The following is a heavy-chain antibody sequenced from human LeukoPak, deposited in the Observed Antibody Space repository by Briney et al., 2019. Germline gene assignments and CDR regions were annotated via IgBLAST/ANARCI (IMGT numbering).Heavy chain of an antibody. CDR2: FDPEDGET. D-gene: IGHD3-10*01. CDR1: GYTFTGYY. CDR3: ASVLLWMGPAAYY. V-gene: IGHV1-24*01. J-gene: IGHJ4*02. Sequence: ASVKVSCKASGYTFTGYYMHWVRQAPGQGLEWMGGFDPEDGETIYAQKFQGRVTMTEDTSTDTAYMELSSLRSEDTAVYYCASVLLWMGPAAYYWGQGTLVTVSS.